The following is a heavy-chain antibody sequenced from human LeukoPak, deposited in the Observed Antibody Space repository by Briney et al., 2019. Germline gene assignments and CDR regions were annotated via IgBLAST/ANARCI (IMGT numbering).Heavy chain of an antibody. CDR3: AKDGAYSSGWYFDY. Sequence: PGGSLRLSCAASGFTFNDYWMSWVRQAPGKGLEWVANIKQDGSAEYYVDSVEGRFSISRGNSKNTLYLQMNSLRAEDTAVYYCAKDGAYSSGWYFDYWGQGTLVTVSS. CDR1: GFTFNDYW. D-gene: IGHD6-19*01. CDR2: IKQDGSAE. J-gene: IGHJ4*02. V-gene: IGHV3-7*01.